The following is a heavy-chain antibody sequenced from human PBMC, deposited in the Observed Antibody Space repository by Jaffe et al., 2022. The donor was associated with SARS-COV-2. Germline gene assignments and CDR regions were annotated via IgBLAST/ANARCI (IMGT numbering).Heavy chain of an antibody. V-gene: IGHV3-30*18. CDR3: AKTWGEWLLSDPFDY. Sequence: QVQLVESGGGVVQPGRSLRLSCAASGFTFSSYGMHWVRQAPGKGLEWVAVISYDGSNKYYADSVKGRFTISRDNSKNTLYLQMNSLRAEDTAVYYCAKTWGEWLLSDPFDYWGQGTLVTVSS. D-gene: IGHD3-3*01. CDR2: ISYDGSNK. J-gene: IGHJ4*02. CDR1: GFTFSSYG.